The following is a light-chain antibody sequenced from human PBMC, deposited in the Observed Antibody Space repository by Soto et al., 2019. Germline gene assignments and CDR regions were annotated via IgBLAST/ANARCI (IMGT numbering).Light chain of an antibody. V-gene: IGKV3-20*01. Sequence: EIVLTQSPGTLSLSPGERGTLSCRASQSVSSSYLAWYQQKPGQAPRLLIYGASSRATGIPDRFSGSGSGTDFTLTISRLEPEDFAVYYCQQYNSWPLTFGGGTKVEIK. CDR3: QQYNSWPLT. CDR2: GAS. J-gene: IGKJ4*01. CDR1: QSVSSSY.